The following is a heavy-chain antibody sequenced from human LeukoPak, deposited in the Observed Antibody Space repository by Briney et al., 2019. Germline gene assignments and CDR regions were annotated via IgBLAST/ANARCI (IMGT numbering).Heavy chain of an antibody. CDR1: GFTFRSYG. J-gene: IGHJ5*02. CDR3: AKDVLWSGMGLNWFDP. Sequence: GGSLRLSCAASGFTFRSYGMHWVRQAPGKGLEWVAFIRYDGSNKYHAELVKGRFTISRDNSKNTLYLQMNSLRAEDTAVYYCAKDVLWSGMGLNWFDPWGQGTLVTVSS. D-gene: IGHD3-3*01. CDR2: IRYDGSNK. V-gene: IGHV3-30*02.